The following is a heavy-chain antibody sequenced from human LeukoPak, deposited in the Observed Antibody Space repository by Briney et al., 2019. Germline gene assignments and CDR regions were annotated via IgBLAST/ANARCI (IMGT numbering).Heavy chain of an antibody. CDR1: GGSISSYY. CDR3: AGARKWSPYDAFDI. Sequence: SETLSLTCTVSGGSISSYYWSWIRQPPGKGLEWIGYIYYSGSTNYNPSLKSRVTISVDTSKNQFSLKLSSVTAADTAVYYCAGARKWSPYDAFDIWGQGTMVTVSS. D-gene: IGHD2-15*01. V-gene: IGHV4-59*01. J-gene: IGHJ3*02. CDR2: IYYSGST.